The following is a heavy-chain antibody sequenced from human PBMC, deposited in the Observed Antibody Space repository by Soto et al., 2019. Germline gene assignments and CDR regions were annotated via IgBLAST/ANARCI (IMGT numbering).Heavy chain of an antibody. V-gene: IGHV4-39*01. Sequence: QLQLQESGPGLVRPSETLSLTCSVSGGSITSDGYYWGWIRQSPGKGLQWIGSIYYTGSTYYYPSLASRTTVSFDTSTNQFSLSLSSVTAADAAVYYCVRGGKFYQQETYYFDYWGQGTLVAVSS. CDR1: GGSITSDGYY. J-gene: IGHJ4*02. D-gene: IGHD3-16*01. CDR3: VRGGKFYQQETYYFDY. CDR2: IYYTGST.